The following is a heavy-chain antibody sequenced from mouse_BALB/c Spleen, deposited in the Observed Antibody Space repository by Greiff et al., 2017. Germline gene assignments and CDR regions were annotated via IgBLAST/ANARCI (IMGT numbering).Heavy chain of an antibody. CDR3: ARENYYGYWYFDD. V-gene: IGHV5-6-3*01. CDR1: GFTFSSYG. CDR2: INSNGGST. J-gene: IGHJ1*01. D-gene: IGHD1-1*01. Sequence: EVMLVESGGGLVQPGGSLKLSCAASGFTFSSYGMSWVRQTPDKRLELVATINSNGGSTYYPDSVKGRFTISRDNAKNTLYLQMSSLKSEDTAMYYSARENYYGYWYFDDWGEGTTVTVSS.